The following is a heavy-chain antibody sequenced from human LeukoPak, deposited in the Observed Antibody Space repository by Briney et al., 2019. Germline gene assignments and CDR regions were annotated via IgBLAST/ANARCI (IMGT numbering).Heavy chain of an antibody. D-gene: IGHD2/OR15-2a*01. CDR3: ASAFRGPFDP. V-gene: IGHV3-7*01. J-gene: IGHJ5*02. CDR1: GFTFSIYA. Sequence: GGSLRLSCAASGFTFSIYAMSWVRQAPGKGLEWVANIKQDGSKKYYVDSVKGRFTISRDNAKNSLYLQMNSLRGEDTAVYYCASAFRGPFDPWGQGTLVTVSS. CDR2: IKQDGSKK.